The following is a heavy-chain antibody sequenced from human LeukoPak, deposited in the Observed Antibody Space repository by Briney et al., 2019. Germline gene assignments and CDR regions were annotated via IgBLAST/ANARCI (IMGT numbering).Heavy chain of an antibody. J-gene: IGHJ4*02. D-gene: IGHD2-2*02. V-gene: IGHV3-23*01. CDR3: AKDVGYCSSTTCYKPFDY. CDR2: FTGSGGST. Sequence: GGSLRLSCAASGFTFSNYAMSWVRQAPGKGLEWVSAFTGSGGSTYYADSVKGRFTISRDNSKNTLYLQMNSLRAEDTAVYYCAKDVGYCSSTTCYKPFDYWGQGTLVT. CDR1: GFTFSNYA.